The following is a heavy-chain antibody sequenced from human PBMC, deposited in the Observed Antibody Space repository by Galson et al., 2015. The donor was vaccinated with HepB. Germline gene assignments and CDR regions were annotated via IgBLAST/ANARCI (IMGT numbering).Heavy chain of an antibody. CDR3: ARAWGYDSISYYFDL. CDR2: TYYNGSP. D-gene: IGHD3-22*01. V-gene: IGHV4-31*03. Sequence: TLSLTCTVSAGSISSGGYYWSWIRQYPGQGLEWIGNTYYNGSPYYNPSLKSRVTISVDTSKDQFSLKLDSVTAADTAVYYCARAWGYDSISYYFDLWGQGTLVTVSS. CDR1: AGSISSGGYY. J-gene: IGHJ4*02.